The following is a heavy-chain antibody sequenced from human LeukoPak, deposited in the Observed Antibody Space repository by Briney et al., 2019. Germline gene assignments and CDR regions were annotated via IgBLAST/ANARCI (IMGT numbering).Heavy chain of an antibody. CDR3: ARETIEAFDV. CDR2: ISAYNGNT. D-gene: IGHD4/OR15-4a*01. J-gene: IGHJ3*01. V-gene: IGHV1-18*01. CDR1: GYSFSTYG. Sequence: ASVKVSCKTSGYSFSTYGISWVRQAPGQGLEWMGWISAYNGNTNYAQKFQGRVTMTTDTSTSTAHLEMRSLRPDDTAVHYCARETIEAFDVWGQGTMVTVSS.